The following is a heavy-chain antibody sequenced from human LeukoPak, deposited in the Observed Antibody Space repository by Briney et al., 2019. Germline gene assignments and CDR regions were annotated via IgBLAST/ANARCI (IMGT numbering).Heavy chain of an antibody. CDR2: INPNSGGT. J-gene: IGHJ4*02. Sequence: ASVKVSCKASGYTFTGNYMHWVRQAPGQGLEWMGRINPNSGGTNYAQKFQGRVTMTRDTSISTAYMELSRLRSDDTAVYYCARDLAGYGDYGFDYWGQGTLVTVSS. CDR3: ARDLAGYGDYGFDY. CDR1: GYTFTGNY. V-gene: IGHV1-2*06. D-gene: IGHD4-17*01.